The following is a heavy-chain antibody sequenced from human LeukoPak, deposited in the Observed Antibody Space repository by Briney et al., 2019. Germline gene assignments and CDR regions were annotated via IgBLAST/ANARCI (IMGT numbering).Heavy chain of an antibody. V-gene: IGHV1-24*01. D-gene: IGHD6-13*01. Sequence: ASVKVSCKVSGYTLTELSMHWVRQAPGKGLEWMGGFDPEDGETIYAQKFQGRVTMTEDTSTDTAYVELSSLRSEDTAVYYCATDTLRAATIYYYYGMDVWGQGTTVTVSS. J-gene: IGHJ6*02. CDR2: FDPEDGET. CDR3: ATDTLRAATIYYYYGMDV. CDR1: GYTLTELS.